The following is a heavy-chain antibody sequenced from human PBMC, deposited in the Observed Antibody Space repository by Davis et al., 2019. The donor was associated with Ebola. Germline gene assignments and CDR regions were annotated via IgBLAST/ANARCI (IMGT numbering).Heavy chain of an antibody. V-gene: IGHV4-34*01. CDR2: INHSGST. D-gene: IGHD2-15*01. CDR1: CGPFSVYY. CDR3: AREEGYCSGGSCYSGYFDY. Sequence: ETLSPTRAVHCGPFSVYYWSWIRQPPGKGLEWIGDINHSGSTNYNPSLKSRVTISVDTSKNQFSLKLSSVTAADTAVYYCAREEGYCSGGSCYSGYFDYWGQGTLVTVSS. J-gene: IGHJ4*02.